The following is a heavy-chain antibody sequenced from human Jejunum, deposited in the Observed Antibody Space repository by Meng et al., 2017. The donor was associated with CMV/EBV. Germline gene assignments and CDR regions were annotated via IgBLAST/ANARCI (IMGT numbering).Heavy chain of an antibody. D-gene: IGHD3-16*01. Sequence: CEASGLTFSSYWMSWVRQAPGKGLEWVANIKQDGSAHYYVDSVKGRFTISRDNAKNSLYLQMNSLRAEDTAVYYCARDPFTGMDVWGQGTTVTVSS. CDR2: IKQDGSAH. CDR1: GLTFSSYW. CDR3: ARDPFTGMDV. V-gene: IGHV3-7*01. J-gene: IGHJ6*02.